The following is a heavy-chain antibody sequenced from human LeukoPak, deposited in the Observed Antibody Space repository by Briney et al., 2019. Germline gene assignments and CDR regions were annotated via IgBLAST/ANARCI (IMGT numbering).Heavy chain of an antibody. J-gene: IGHJ4*02. Sequence: PSGTLSLTCTVSGGSISSYYWSWIRQPPGKGLEWIGYIYYSGSTNYNPSLKSRVTISVDTSKNQFSLKLSSVTAADTAVYYCARDGVVNRRGVDYWGQGTLVTVSS. D-gene: IGHD4-23*01. CDR3: ARDGVVNRRGVDY. V-gene: IGHV4-59*01. CDR2: IYYSGST. CDR1: GGSISSYY.